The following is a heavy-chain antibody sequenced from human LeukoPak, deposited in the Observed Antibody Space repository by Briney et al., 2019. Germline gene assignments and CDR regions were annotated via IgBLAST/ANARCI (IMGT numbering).Heavy chain of an antibody. Sequence: GGSLRLSCVASGFTFSTFAMIWVRQPPGKGLEWVSSIFPSGGEIHYADSVRGRFTISRDNSKSILSLQMNSLRAEDTATYYCATYRQVLLPFESWGQGTLVTVSS. J-gene: IGHJ4*02. CDR3: ATYRQVLLPFES. CDR1: GFTFSTFA. V-gene: IGHV3-23*01. CDR2: IFPSGGEI. D-gene: IGHD5-18*01.